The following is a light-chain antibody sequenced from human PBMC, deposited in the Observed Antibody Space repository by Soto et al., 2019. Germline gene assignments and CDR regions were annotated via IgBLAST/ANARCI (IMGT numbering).Light chain of an antibody. CDR3: SSYTDIITLV. Sequence: QSALTQPASVSGSPGQSITISCTGTSSDVGGYNYVSWYQQHPGKAPKLIIYEVTNRPSGVSDRFSGSKSGNTASLTISGLQAEDEADYYCSSYTDIITLVFGGGTKLNVL. J-gene: IGLJ2*01. CDR1: SSDVGGYNY. CDR2: EVT. V-gene: IGLV2-14*01.